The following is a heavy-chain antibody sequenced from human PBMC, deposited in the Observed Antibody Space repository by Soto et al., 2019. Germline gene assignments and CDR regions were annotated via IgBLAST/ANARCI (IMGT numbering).Heavy chain of an antibody. Sequence: KLCSAASRVSFKNYDMSWIRKKTKKEKEMVSYISSSGSTIYYADSVKGRFTISRDNAKNSLYLQMNSLRAEDTAVYYCARADGSYCSSTSCYPAPFDYWGQGTLVTVSS. J-gene: IGHJ4*02. CDR2: ISSSGSTI. CDR1: RVSFKNYD. D-gene: IGHD2-2*01. CDR3: ARADGSYCSSTSCYPAPFDY. V-gene: IGHV3-11*04.